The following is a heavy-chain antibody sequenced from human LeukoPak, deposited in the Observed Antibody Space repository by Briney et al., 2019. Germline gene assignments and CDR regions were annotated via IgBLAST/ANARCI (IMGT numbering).Heavy chain of an antibody. J-gene: IGHJ4*02. CDR1: GYTFTSYY. D-gene: IGHD5-18*01. V-gene: IGHV1-46*01. CDR3: AREGGTVDTAMVLYY. CDR2: INPSGGST. Sequence: GASVKVSCKASGYTFTSYYMHWVRQAPGQGLEWMGIINPSGGSTSYAQKFQGRVTMTRDTSTSTVYMELSSLRSEDTAVYYCAREGGTVDTAMVLYYWGQGTLVTVSS.